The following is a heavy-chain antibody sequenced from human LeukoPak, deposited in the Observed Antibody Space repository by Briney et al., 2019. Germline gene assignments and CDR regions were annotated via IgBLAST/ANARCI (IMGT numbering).Heavy chain of an antibody. CDR2: INPSGGST. Sequence: ASVKVSCKASGYTFASYYMHWVRQAPGQGLEWMGIINPSGGSTSYAQKFQGRVTMTRDTSTSTVYMELSSLRSEDTAVYYCARELWDYGDYVPSSGFDYWGQGTLVTVSS. CDR1: GYTFASYY. D-gene: IGHD4-17*01. J-gene: IGHJ4*02. CDR3: ARELWDYGDYVPSSGFDY. V-gene: IGHV1-46*01.